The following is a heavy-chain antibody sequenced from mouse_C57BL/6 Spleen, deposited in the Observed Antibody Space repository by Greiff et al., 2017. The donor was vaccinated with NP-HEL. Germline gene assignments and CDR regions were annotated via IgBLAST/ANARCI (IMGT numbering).Heavy chain of an antibody. V-gene: IGHV1-26*01. J-gene: IGHJ4*01. CDR1: GYTFTDYY. D-gene: IGHD1-1*01. Sequence: EVQLQQSGPELVKPGASVKISCKASGYTFTDYYMNWVKQSHGKSLEWIGDINPNNGGTSYNQKFKGKATLTVDKSSSTAYMESRSLTSEDSAVYYCARDATTVKGYAMDYWGQGTSVTVSS. CDR3: ARDATTVKGYAMDY. CDR2: INPNNGGT.